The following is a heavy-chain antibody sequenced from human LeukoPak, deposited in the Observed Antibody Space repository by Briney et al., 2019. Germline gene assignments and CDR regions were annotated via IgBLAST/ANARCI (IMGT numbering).Heavy chain of an antibody. Sequence: GGSLRLSCAASGVTFSSYAMSWVRQAPGEGLEWGSAISGSGGSTYYADSVKGRFTISRDNSKNTLYLQMNSLRAEDTAVYYCAKEGSGTDYYFDYWGQGTLVTVSS. CDR3: AKEGSGTDYYFDY. V-gene: IGHV3-23*01. CDR2: ISGSGGST. D-gene: IGHD6-13*01. CDR1: GVTFSSYA. J-gene: IGHJ4*02.